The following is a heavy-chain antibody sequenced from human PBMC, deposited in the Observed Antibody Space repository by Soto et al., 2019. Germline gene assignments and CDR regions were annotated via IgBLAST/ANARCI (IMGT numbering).Heavy chain of an antibody. J-gene: IGHJ2*01. CDR1: GGTFSSYT. CDR2: IIPILGIA. Sequence: QVQLVQSGAEVKKPGSSVKVSCKASGGTFSSYTISWVRQAPGQGLEWMGRIIPILGIANYAQKFQGRVTITADKSTSTAYMELSSRRSEDTAVYYCANLAYCSGGSCYSGVGYFDLWGRGTLVTVSS. CDR3: ANLAYCSGGSCYSGVGYFDL. D-gene: IGHD2-15*01. V-gene: IGHV1-69*02.